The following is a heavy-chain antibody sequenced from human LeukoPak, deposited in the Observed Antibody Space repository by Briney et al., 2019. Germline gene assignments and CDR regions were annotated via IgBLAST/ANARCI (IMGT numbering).Heavy chain of an antibody. CDR2: VSTYNSDT. CDR1: GYRFSSNG. V-gene: IGHV1-18*01. J-gene: IGHJ5*02. D-gene: IGHD1-20*01. Sequence: ALVKVSCKASGYRFSSNGISWVRLAPGQGLEWVGWVSTYNSDTNYAPKFQGRVTMTKDTSTSTVYMELRSLRTDDTAVYYCALDNWNEFDPWGQGTLVTVSS. CDR3: ALDNWNEFDP.